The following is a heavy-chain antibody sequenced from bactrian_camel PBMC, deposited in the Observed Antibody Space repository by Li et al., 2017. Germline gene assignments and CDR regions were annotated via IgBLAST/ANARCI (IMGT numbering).Heavy chain of an antibody. J-gene: IGHJ4*01. CDR3: AGDRSYGAWYMDSQYKY. Sequence: HVQLVESGGGSVQAGGSLRLSCTVSGYWASHACMGWFRQAPGKEVEWVAGITSLPSLFRAASYADSVKGRFTISRESGKNTVHLQMNSLMPEDSGVYYCAGDRSYGAWYMDSQYKYWGRGTQVTVS. CDR1: GYWASHAC. V-gene: IGHV3S6*01. D-gene: IGHD6*01. CDR2: ITSLPSLFRAA.